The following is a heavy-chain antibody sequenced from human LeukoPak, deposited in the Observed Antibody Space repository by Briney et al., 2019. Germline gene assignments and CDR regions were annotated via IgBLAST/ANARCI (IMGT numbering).Heavy chain of an antibody. D-gene: IGHD3-10*01. CDR3: ARTSVRRFDP. CDR1: GYSISSGYY. Sequence: PSETLSLTCTVSGYSISSGYYWGWIRQPPGKGLEWIGSIYHSGSTYYNPSLKSRVTISVDTSKNQFSLKLSSVTAADTAVYYCARTSVRRFDPWGQGTLVTVSS. J-gene: IGHJ5*02. CDR2: IYHSGST. V-gene: IGHV4-38-2*02.